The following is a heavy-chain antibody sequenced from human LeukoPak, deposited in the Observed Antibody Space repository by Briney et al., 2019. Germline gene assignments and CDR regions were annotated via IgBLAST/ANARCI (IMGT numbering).Heavy chain of an antibody. V-gene: IGHV4-39*07. CDR3: ARVRGYSYGFFDY. D-gene: IGHD5-18*01. J-gene: IGHJ4*02. CDR2: IYVGGST. Sequence: SETLSLTCSVSGGSMSINSYYWVWIRQPPGKGLEWIGSIYVGGSTHYNPSLKSRVTISEDTAKNQFSLKLSSVTAADTAVYYCARVRGYSYGFFDYWGQGTLVTVSS. CDR1: GGSMSINSYY.